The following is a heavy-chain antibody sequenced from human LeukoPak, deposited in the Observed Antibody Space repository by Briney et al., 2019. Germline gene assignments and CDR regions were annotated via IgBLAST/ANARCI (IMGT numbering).Heavy chain of an antibody. CDR3: ARHAGGYTHFDS. J-gene: IGHJ4*02. D-gene: IGHD3-10*01. CDR1: GGSISSYY. V-gene: IGHV4-59*08. Sequence: PSETLSLTCTVSGGSISSYYWTWVRQPPGKRLEWIGYIFYSGSTNYNPSPKGRVTMSVDTSKNQFSLKLSSVTAADTAVYFCARHAGGYTHFDSWGQGALVTVSS. CDR2: IFYSGST.